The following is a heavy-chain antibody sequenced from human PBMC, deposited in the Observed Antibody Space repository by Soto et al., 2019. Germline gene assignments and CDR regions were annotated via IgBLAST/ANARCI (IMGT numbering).Heavy chain of an antibody. Sequence: GGSLRLSCAASGFTFSSYGMHWVRQAPGKGLEWVAVIWYDGSNKYYADSVKGRFTISRDNSKNTLYLRMNSLRAEDTAVYYCVRNYYDGSGYSLDYWGQGTLVTVSS. CDR1: GFTFSSYG. CDR3: VRNYYDGSGYSLDY. J-gene: IGHJ4*02. V-gene: IGHV3-33*01. CDR2: IWYDGSNK. D-gene: IGHD3-22*01.